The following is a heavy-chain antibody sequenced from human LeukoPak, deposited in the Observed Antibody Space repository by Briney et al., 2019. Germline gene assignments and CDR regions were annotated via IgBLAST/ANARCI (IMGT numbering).Heavy chain of an antibody. D-gene: IGHD3-16*01. Sequence: PGGSLRLSCAASGITFSKVWMSWVRQAPGKGLEWVGRIKRKTDGGTTDYAAPVKGRFTISRDNSKNTLFVQMNSLRAEDTAVYYCAKKVGGFYAFDIWGQGTMVTVSS. CDR3: AKKVGGFYAFDI. CDR2: IKRKTDGGTT. V-gene: IGHV3-15*01. J-gene: IGHJ3*02. CDR1: GITFSKVW.